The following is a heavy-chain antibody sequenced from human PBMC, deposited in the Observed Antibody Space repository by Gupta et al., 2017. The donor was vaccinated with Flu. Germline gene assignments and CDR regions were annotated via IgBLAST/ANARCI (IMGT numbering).Heavy chain of an antibody. D-gene: IGHD3-16*01. V-gene: IGHV3-21*01. CDR2: MSRSMSHR. Sequence: APRKGLEWVSYMSRSMSHRYYADSGRGRCTISRDNAKNSLFLQMDSLRAEDTAVYYCARDQLKPSAVRIGVAFGMDVWGQGTTVTVSS. CDR3: ARDQLKPSAVRIGVAFGMDV. J-gene: IGHJ6*02.